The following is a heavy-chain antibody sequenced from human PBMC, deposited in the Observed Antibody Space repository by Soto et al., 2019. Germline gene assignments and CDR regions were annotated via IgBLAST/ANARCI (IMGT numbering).Heavy chain of an antibody. CDR3: ARAGLRGGNAFLDY. CDR2: IWYDGSNK. J-gene: IGHJ4*02. Sequence: QVQLVESGGGVVQPGRSLRLSCAASGFTFSSYGMHWVRQAPGKGLEWVAVIWYDGSNKYYADSVKGRFTISRDNSKNTLYLQMNSLRAEDTAVYYWARAGLRGGNAFLDYWGQGTLVTVSS. D-gene: IGHD2-15*01. V-gene: IGHV3-33*01. CDR1: GFTFSSYG.